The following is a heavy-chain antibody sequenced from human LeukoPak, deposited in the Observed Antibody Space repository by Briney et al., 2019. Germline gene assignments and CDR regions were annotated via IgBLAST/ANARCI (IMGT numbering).Heavy chain of an antibody. CDR2: INGNGTIT. Sequence: GGSLRLSCAASGFTFSDYWVHWVRQAPGKGLVWVSHINGNGTITHYADSVQGRFTISRDNAKNTLYLQMNSLRAEDTAVYYCVRDLGWCTYGVCSLWGQGTPVTVSS. CDR1: GFTFSDYW. J-gene: IGHJ4*02. CDR3: VRDLGWCTYGVCSL. D-gene: IGHD2-8*01. V-gene: IGHV3-74*01.